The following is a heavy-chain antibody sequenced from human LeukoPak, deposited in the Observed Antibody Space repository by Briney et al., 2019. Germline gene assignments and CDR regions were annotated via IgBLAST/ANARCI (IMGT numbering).Heavy chain of an antibody. CDR2: ISHDGII. CDR1: GFTLSSYV. D-gene: IGHD5-24*01. J-gene: IGHJ4*02. CDR3: ARDWVYKIDY. V-gene: IGHV3-74*01. Sequence: GGSLRLSCETAGFTLSSYVMHWVRRTPGKGLVWVSRISHDGIISYADSVKGRFTISRDNAKNTLILQMNSLRVEDTAVYYCARDWVYKIDYWGRGTLVTVSS.